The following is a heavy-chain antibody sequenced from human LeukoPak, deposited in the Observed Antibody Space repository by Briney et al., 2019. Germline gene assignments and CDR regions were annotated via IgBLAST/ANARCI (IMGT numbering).Heavy chain of an antibody. CDR2: IGPAGEI. CDR3: ARAAYSSTWYSRYFDL. D-gene: IGHD6-13*01. CDR1: GFTFRSYV. J-gene: IGHJ2*01. V-gene: IGHV3-13*01. Sequence: GGSLRLSCAASGFTFRSYVMHWVRQATGKGLEWVSGIGPAGEIYYSGSVKGRCTIPRANANTNLSLQMNRLRRRDTAMVWCARAAYSSTWYSRYFDLWGRGTLVTVSS.